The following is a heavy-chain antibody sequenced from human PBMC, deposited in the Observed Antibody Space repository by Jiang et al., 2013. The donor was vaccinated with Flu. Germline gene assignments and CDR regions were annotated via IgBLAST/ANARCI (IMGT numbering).Heavy chain of an antibody. J-gene: IGHJ6*02. D-gene: IGHD6-19*01. Sequence: GWVRQMPGKGLEWMGIIYPGDSDTRYSPSFQGQVTISADKSISTAYLQWSSLKASDTAMYYCARGVGGTAYYYYGMDVWGQGTTVTVSS. CDR3: ARGVGGTAYYYYGMDV. V-gene: IGHV5-51*01. CDR2: IYPGDSDT.